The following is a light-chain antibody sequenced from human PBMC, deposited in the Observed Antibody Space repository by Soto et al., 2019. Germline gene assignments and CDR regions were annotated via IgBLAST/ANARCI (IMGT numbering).Light chain of an antibody. CDR2: AAS. CDR3: QQFNTWPRET. Sequence: ETVMTQSPATLSVSPGERATLSCRASRNINTNLACYQQKPGQAPRLLIYAASTRATGVPARFSGSGSESEFTLTISRLQSEDFGVYYCQQFNTWPRETFGQGTKVELK. J-gene: IGKJ1*01. CDR1: RNINTN. V-gene: IGKV3-15*01.